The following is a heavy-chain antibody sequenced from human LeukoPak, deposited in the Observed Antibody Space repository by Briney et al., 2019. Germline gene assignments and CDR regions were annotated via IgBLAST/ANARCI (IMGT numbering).Heavy chain of an antibody. Sequence: ASVKVSCKASGYTFTGYYMHWVRQAPGQGLEWMGWINPNSGGTNYAQKFQGRVTMTRDTSISTAYMGLSRLRSDDTAVYYCARIAARRTNLPSNWFDPWGQGTLVTVSS. J-gene: IGHJ5*02. CDR3: ARIAARRTNLPSNWFDP. V-gene: IGHV1-2*02. D-gene: IGHD6-6*01. CDR1: GYTFTGYY. CDR2: INPNSGGT.